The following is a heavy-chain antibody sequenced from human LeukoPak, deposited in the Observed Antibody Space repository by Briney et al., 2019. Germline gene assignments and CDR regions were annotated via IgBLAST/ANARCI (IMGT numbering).Heavy chain of an antibody. CDR1: GGSISSYY. Sequence: SETLSLTCTASGGSISSYYWSWIRQPPGKGLEWRGYIYYSGSTNYNPSLKSRVAISVDTSKNQFSLKLSSVTAADTAVCYCARGLTYYDILTGYYSPYFDYWGQGTLVTVSS. V-gene: IGHV4-59*01. CDR2: IYYSGST. D-gene: IGHD3-9*01. CDR3: ARGLTYYDILTGYYSPYFDY. J-gene: IGHJ4*02.